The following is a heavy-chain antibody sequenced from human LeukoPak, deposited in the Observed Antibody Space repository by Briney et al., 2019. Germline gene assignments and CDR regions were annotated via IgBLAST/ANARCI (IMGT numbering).Heavy chain of an antibody. Sequence: SETLSLTCAVSGGSISSGGYSWSWIRQPPGKGLEWIGYIYHSGSTYYNPSLKSRVTISVDTSKNQFSLKLSSVTAADTAVYYCARGLTRDIVVVPAAIEFDYWGQGTLVTVSS. CDR3: ARGLTRDIVVVPAAIEFDY. CDR1: GGSISSGGYS. V-gene: IGHV4-30-2*01. CDR2: IYHSGST. J-gene: IGHJ4*02. D-gene: IGHD2-2*01.